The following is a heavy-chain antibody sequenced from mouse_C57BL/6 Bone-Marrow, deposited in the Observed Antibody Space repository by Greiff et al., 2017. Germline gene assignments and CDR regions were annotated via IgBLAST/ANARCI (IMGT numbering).Heavy chain of an antibody. CDR2: ISYSGST. CDR3: AAYYAMDY. J-gene: IGHJ4*01. Sequence: EVQLQQSGPGLAKPSQTLSLTCSVTGYSITSDYWNLIRKFPGYKLEYMGYISYSGSTYYNPSLKSRISITRDTSKNQYYLQLNSVTTEDTATYYCAAYYAMDYWGQGTSVTVSS. V-gene: IGHV3-8*01. CDR1: GYSITSDY.